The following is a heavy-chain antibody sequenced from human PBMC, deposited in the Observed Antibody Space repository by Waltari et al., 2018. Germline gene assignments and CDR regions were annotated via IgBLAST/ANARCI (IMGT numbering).Heavy chain of an antibody. V-gene: IGHV3-30-3*01. CDR3: ASPEGGIVADY. J-gene: IGHJ4*02. D-gene: IGHD3-22*01. CDR1: GFTFSSYA. CDR2: ISYDGSNK. Sequence: QVQLVESGGGVVQPGRSLRLSCAASGFTFSSYAMHWFRQAPGKGLEWVAVISYDGSNKYYADSVKGRFTISRDNSKNTLYLQMNSLRAEDTAVYYCASPEGGIVADYWGQGTLVTVSS.